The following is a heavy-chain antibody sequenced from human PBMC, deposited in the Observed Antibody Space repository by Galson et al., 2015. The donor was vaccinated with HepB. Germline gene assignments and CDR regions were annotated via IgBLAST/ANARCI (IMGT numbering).Heavy chain of an antibody. J-gene: IGHJ4*02. Sequence: SLRLSCAASGFTVSSNYMSWVRQAPGKGLEWLSVLYSDGRRTYYADSVRGRFTISTDSSKNTLYLQMNSLRAEDTAVYYCASRPYLSGTIAPFDYWGQGTLVTVSS. V-gene: IGHV3-66*02. CDR2: LYSDGRRT. D-gene: IGHD3-10*01. CDR1: GFTVSSNY. CDR3: ASRPYLSGTIAPFDY.